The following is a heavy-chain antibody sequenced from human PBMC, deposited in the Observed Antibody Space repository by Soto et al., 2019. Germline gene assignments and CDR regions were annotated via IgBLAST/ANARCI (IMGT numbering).Heavy chain of an antibody. D-gene: IGHD3-22*01. CDR1: GYTFTSYG. CDR3: ARDAGIYYDSSGYIPVYYYYGMDV. V-gene: IGHV1-18*01. CDR2: ISAYNGNT. Sequence: GASVKLSCKAPGYTFTSYGRSWVRQAPGQGLEWMGWISAYNGNTNYAQKLQGRVTMTTDTSTSTAYMELRSLRSDDTAVYYCARDAGIYYDSSGYIPVYYYYGMDVWGQGTTVTVSS. J-gene: IGHJ6*02.